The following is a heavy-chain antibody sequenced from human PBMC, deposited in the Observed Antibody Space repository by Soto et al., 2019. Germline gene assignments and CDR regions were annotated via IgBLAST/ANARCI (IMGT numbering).Heavy chain of an antibody. J-gene: IGHJ3*02. D-gene: IGHD4-4*01. CDR1: GFTFSSYA. V-gene: IGHV3-23*01. Sequence: GGSLRLSCAASGFTFSSYAMSWVRQAPGKGLEWVSAISSSGGITYYADSVKGRFTISRDNSKNTLYMQMNSLRAEDTAVYYCAKILTTTVAQDAFDIWGQGTMVTVSS. CDR3: AKILTTTVAQDAFDI. CDR2: ISSSGGIT.